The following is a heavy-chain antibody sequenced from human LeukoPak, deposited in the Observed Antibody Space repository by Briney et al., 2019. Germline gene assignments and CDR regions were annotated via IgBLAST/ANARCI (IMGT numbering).Heavy chain of an antibody. CDR2: IYYSGST. J-gene: IGHJ4*02. V-gene: IGHV4-39*07. Sequence: PSETLSLTCTVSGGSISSSSYYWGWIRQPPGKGLEWIGSIYYSGSTYYNPSLKSRVTISVDTSKNQFSLKLSSVTAADTAVYYCARGLAGYYDSSGYYYFFDYWGQGTLVTVSS. D-gene: IGHD3-22*01. CDR1: GGSISSSSYY. CDR3: ARGLAGYYDSSGYYYFFDY.